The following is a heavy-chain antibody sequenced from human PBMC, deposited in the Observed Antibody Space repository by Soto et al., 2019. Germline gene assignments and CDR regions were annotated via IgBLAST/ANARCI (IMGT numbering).Heavy chain of an antibody. V-gene: IGHV4-31*03. CDR2: IYYSGST. D-gene: IGHD2-15*01. CDR3: ARVRVVVVAATEYYFDY. J-gene: IGHJ4*02. Sequence: KPSETLSLTCTVSGGSISSGGYYWSWIRQHPGKGLEWIGYIYYSGSTYYNPSLKSRVTISVDTSKNQFSLKLSSVTAADTAVYYCARVRVVVVAATEYYFDYWGQGTLVTVSS. CDR1: GGSISSGGYY.